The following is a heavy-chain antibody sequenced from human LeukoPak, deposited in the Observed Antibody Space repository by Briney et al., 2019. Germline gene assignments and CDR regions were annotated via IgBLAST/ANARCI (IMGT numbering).Heavy chain of an antibody. Sequence: SQTLSLTCTVAGGSISSGSYYWSWTRQPAGKGLEWIGRIYTSGSTNYNPSLKSRVTISVDTSKNQFSLKLSSVTAADTAVYYCASGGRTADYWGQGTLVTVSS. CDR2: IYTSGST. J-gene: IGHJ4*02. D-gene: IGHD5-18*01. V-gene: IGHV4-61*02. CDR3: ASGGRTADY. CDR1: GGSISSGSYY.